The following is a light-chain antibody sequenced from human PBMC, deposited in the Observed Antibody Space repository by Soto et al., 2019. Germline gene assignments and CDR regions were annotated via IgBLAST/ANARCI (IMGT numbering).Light chain of an antibody. CDR1: SSDVGAYKY. Sequence: QSVLTQPPSASGSPGQSVTISCTGTSSDVGAYKYVSWYQQYPGKAPKLMIYEVSKRPSGVPDRFSGSKSGNTASLTVSGLQAEGEADYYCTSYVGSNIWVFGGGTKLTFL. J-gene: IGLJ3*02. CDR2: EVS. CDR3: TSYVGSNIWV. V-gene: IGLV2-8*01.